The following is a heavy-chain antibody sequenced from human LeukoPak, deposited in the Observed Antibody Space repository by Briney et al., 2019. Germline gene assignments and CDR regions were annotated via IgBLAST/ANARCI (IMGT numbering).Heavy chain of an antibody. D-gene: IGHD6-13*01. CDR2: ISWDGGST. CDR3: AKPEEVAAGGVDWYFDL. CDR1: GFTFSSYG. V-gene: IGHV3-43*02. J-gene: IGHJ2*01. Sequence: GGSLRLSCAASGFTFSSYGMSWVRQAPGKGLEWVSLISWDGGSTYYADSVKGRFTISRDNSKNSLYLQMNSLRTEDTALYYCAKPEEVAAGGVDWYFDLWGRGTLVTVSS.